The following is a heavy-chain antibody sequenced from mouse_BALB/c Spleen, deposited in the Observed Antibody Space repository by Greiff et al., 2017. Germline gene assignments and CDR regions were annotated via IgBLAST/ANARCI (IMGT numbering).Heavy chain of an antibody. V-gene: IGHV2-2*02. CDR3: ARKGDYGSSHWYFDV. Sequence: VQRVESGPGLVQPSQSLSITCTVSGFSLTSYGVHWVRQSPGKGLEWLGVIWSGGSTDYNAAFISRLSISKDNSKSQVFFKMNSLQANDTAIYYCARKGDYGSSHWYFDVWGAGTTVTVSS. D-gene: IGHD1-1*01. CDR2: IWSGGST. J-gene: IGHJ1*01. CDR1: GFSLTSYG.